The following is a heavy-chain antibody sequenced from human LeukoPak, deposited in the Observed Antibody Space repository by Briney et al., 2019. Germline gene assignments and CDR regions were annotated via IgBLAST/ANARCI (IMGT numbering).Heavy chain of an antibody. CDR2: IYFSGST. CDR1: GGSISSGDYY. J-gene: IGHJ6*03. Sequence: PSQTPSLTCTVSGGSISSGDYYWSWIRQPPGKGLEWIGNIYFSGSTYLNPSLRSRVTISLDMPKNQFSLKLSSVTAADTAVYYCARVALTVSSSYNYYYMEVWGKGTTVTVTS. D-gene: IGHD6-6*01. V-gene: IGHV4-30-4*08. CDR3: ARVALTVSSSYNYYYMEV.